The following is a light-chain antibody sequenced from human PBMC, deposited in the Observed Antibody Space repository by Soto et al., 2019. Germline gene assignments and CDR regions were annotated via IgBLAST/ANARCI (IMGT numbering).Light chain of an antibody. Sequence: DIQMTQSPSSLSASVGDRVTITCQASQDIKNYLNWYQQKPGKAPNLLIYDASNLKTGVPSRFSGSGYGTHFTFTISSPQPEDIATYYCQHYDHPPPLSFGGGTKVEIK. CDR3: QHYDHPPPLS. V-gene: IGKV1-33*01. CDR1: QDIKNY. J-gene: IGKJ4*01. CDR2: DAS.